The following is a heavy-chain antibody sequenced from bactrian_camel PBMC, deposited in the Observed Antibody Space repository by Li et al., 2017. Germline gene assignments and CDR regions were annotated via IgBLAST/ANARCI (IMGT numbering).Heavy chain of an antibody. CDR3: AACLNQINGEPRY. CDR1: GFTFSGSW. Sequence: HVQLVESGGGLVQPGGSLRLSCAASGFTFSGSWMHWVRQAPGTGLEWVSTIDARDGSAYSADSVKGRFTISQDSTKVTLYLNMSNLRSEDTAVYYCAACLNQINGEPRYWGQGTQVTVS. J-gene: IGHJ4*01. V-gene: IGHV3S1*01. CDR2: IDARDGSA. D-gene: IGHD3*01.